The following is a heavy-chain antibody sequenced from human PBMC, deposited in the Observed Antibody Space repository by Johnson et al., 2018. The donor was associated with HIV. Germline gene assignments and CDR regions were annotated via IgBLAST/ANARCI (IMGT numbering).Heavy chain of an antibody. CDR2: IYSGGST. D-gene: IGHD6-6*01. V-gene: IGHV3-66*02. CDR3: AKDQFPAYSNSLFPDAFDI. J-gene: IGHJ3*02. Sequence: EQLVESGGGLVQPGGSLRLSCAASGFTVSSNYMSWVRQAPGKGLEWVSVIYSGGSTYYADSVKGRFTISRDNSKNTLYLQMNSLRAEDTAVYYCAKDQFPAYSNSLFPDAFDIWGQGTMVTVSS. CDR1: GFTVSSNY.